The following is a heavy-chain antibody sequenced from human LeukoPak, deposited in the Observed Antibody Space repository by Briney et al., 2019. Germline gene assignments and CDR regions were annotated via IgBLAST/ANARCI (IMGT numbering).Heavy chain of an antibody. Sequence: PGGSQRLSCAASGFTVSTNYMTWIRQAPGKGLEWVSVMYTLGNTNYADSVRGRFTISRDNSKNTLYLQMNSLRAEDTAVYYCARLLLTGYYSFDYWGQGTLVTVSS. CDR3: ARLLLTGYYSFDY. CDR1: GFTVSTNY. V-gene: IGHV3-66*04. CDR2: MYTLGNT. J-gene: IGHJ4*02. D-gene: IGHD3-9*01.